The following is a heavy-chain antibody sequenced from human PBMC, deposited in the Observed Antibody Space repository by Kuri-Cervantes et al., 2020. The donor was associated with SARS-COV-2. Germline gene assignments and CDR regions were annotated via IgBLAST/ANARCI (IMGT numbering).Heavy chain of an antibody. V-gene: IGHV3-11*05. CDR3: ARETSAAATRYFDL. Sequence: GESLKISCAASGFTFSDYYMSWIRQAPGKGLEWVSYISSSSSYTNYADSVKGRFTISRDNAKNSLYLQMNSLRAEVTAVYYCARETSAAATRYFDLWGRGTLVTVSS. CDR2: ISSSSSYT. J-gene: IGHJ2*01. D-gene: IGHD2-2*01. CDR1: GFTFSDYY.